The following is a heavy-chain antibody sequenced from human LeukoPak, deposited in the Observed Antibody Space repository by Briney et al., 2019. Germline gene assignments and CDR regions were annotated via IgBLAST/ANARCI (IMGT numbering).Heavy chain of an antibody. V-gene: IGHV3-30-3*01. J-gene: IGHJ4*02. CDR3: ARDCGVDS. Sequence: PRRSLRVSCADPVFTSSRDTAVCGRQAPGKGLEWVAVTSYDGSNEYYADSVKGRLTNSRDNSNNTLYLEMNGLHAKDTALYYCARDCGVDSWGQGTLVTVSS. CDR2: TSYDGSNE. CDR1: VFTSSRDT. D-gene: IGHD3-3*01.